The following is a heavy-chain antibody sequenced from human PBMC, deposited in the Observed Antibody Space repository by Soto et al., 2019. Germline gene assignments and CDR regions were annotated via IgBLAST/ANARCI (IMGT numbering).Heavy chain of an antibody. CDR3: ARGYYDSSGYSDY. J-gene: IGHJ4*02. V-gene: IGHV3-11*06. D-gene: IGHD3-22*01. Sequence: GGSLRLSCAASGFTFSDYYMSWIRQAPGKGLEWVSYISSSSYTNYADSVKGRFTISRDNAKNSLYLQMNSLRAEDTAVYYCARGYYDSSGYSDYWGQGTLVTVSS. CDR1: GFTFSDYY. CDR2: ISSSSYT.